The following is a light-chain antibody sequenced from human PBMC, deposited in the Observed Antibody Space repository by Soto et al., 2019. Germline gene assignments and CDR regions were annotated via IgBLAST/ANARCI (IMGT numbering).Light chain of an antibody. V-gene: IGLV1-47*01. J-gene: IGLJ3*02. Sequence: QSVLTQAPSASGTPGQRVTISCSGSDSNIGSHFVYWYQHLPGTAPKLLIFRDGQRPSGVPARFFGSKSGTSASLAITGLRSEDEADYYCAVWDQSLTGWVFGGGTKLTVL. CDR1: DSNIGSHF. CDR3: AVWDQSLTGWV. CDR2: RDG.